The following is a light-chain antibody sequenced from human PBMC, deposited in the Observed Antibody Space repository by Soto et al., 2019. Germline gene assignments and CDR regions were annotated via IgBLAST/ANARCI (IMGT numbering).Light chain of an antibody. CDR3: QQYNSYSPYT. J-gene: IGKJ2*01. V-gene: IGKV1-5*01. CDR1: QSISSW. Sequence: DIQMTQSPSTLSASVGDRVTITCRASQSISSWLAWYQQKPGKAPKLLIYDASSLESGVPSRFSGSGSGTEFTLTISSLQPDAFANYYCQQYNSYSPYTFGQGTKLEIK. CDR2: DAS.